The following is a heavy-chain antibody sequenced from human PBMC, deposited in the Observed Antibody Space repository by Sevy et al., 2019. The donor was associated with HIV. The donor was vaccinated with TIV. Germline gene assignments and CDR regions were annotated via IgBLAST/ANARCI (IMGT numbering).Heavy chain of an antibody. CDR3: ANAYCGSYSHSYLYALDV. D-gene: IGHD1-26*01. J-gene: IGHJ6*02. CDR1: GFSFSYYG. CDR2: ISHDGINE. V-gene: IGHV3-30*18. Sequence: CLRLSCIGSGFSFSYYGIHWVRQSPGKGLDWVALISHDGINEYYADSVKGRFTISRDNSKNTVYLEMNSLRNEDTAIYFCANAYCGSYSHSYLYALDVWGQGTTVIVSS.